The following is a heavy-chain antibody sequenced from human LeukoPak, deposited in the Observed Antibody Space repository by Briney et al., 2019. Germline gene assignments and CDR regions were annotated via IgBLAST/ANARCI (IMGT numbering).Heavy chain of an antibody. CDR3: ERERIVVVPAARVVYYYYMDV. Sequence: SETLSLTCTVSGGSISSGRYYWSWIRQPAGKGREWIGRIYTSGSTNYNPSLKSRVTISVDTSKNQFSLKLSSVSAADTAVYYCERERIVVVPAARVVYYYYMDVWGKGSTVTVSS. V-gene: IGHV4-61*02. CDR1: GGSISSGRYY. CDR2: IYTSGST. D-gene: IGHD2-2*01. J-gene: IGHJ6*03.